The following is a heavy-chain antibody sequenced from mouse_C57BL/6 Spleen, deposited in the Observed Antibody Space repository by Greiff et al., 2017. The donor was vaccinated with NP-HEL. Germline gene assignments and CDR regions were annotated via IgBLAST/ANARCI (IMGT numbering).Heavy chain of an antibody. D-gene: IGHD1-1*01. V-gene: IGHV1-66*01. J-gene: IGHJ4*01. CDR1: GYSFTSYY. Sequence: QVQLQQSGPELVKPGASVKISCKASGYSFTSYYIHWVKQRPGQGLEWIGWIYPGSGNTKYNEKFKGKATLTADTSSSTAYMQLSSLTSEDSAVYYCAREGITTVVAPGAMDYWGQGTSVTVSS. CDR2: IYPGSGNT. CDR3: AREGITTVVAPGAMDY.